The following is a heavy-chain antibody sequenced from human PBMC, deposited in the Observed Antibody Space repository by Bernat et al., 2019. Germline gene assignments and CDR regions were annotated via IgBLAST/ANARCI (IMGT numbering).Heavy chain of an antibody. J-gene: IGHJ4*02. D-gene: IGHD4-17*01. CDR1: GYTFTGYN. CDR3: AREELYGDYGY. Sequence: QVQLVQSGAEVKKPGASVKVSCKASGYTFTGYNMHWVRKAPGQGLEWMGWINPNSGGTNYAQKFQGGVTMTRDTSISTAYMEVSRLRSDDSAVYYCAREELYGDYGYWGQGTLVTVSS. CDR2: INPNSGGT. V-gene: IGHV1-2*02.